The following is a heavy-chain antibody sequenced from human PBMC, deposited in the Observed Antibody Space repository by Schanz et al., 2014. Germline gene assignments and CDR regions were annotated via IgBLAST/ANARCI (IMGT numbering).Heavy chain of an antibody. J-gene: IGHJ6*02. D-gene: IGHD6-13*01. Sequence: QVQLVQSGGEVKKPGASVKVSCRASGYTFIDYYMHWVRQAPGQGLEWMGRINPNSGGTNYAENFQGRVTMTRDTSTSTVYMELSRLTSAATALYYCARDGHSSIWDSYYFYGLDVWGQGTTVTVSS. CDR2: INPNSGGT. CDR1: GYTFIDYY. CDR3: ARDGHSSIWDSYYFYGLDV. V-gene: IGHV1-2*06.